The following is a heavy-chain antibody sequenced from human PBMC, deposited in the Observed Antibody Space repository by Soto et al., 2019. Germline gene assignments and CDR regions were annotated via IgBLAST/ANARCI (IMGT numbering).Heavy chain of an antibody. D-gene: IGHD5-12*01. CDR3: ASSVAKYYYYGMDV. CDR2: IIPIFGTA. J-gene: IGHJ6*02. CDR1: GGTFSSYA. Sequence: QVQLVQSGAEVKKPGSSVKVSCKASGGTFSSYAISWVRQAPGQGLEWMGGIIPIFGTANYAQKFQGRVTIPADESTSTAYMDLSSLRSEDTVVYYCASSVAKYYYYGMDVWGQGTTVTFSS. V-gene: IGHV1-69*12.